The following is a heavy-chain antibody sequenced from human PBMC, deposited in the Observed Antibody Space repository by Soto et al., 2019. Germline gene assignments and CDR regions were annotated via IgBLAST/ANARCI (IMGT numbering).Heavy chain of an antibody. Sequence: EVQLLESGGGWLKPGGSLRLSCAASGFTFSSYAMNWVRQAPGKGLEWVSGITGSGAGSYYSDSVKGRFTISRDNSKNTLYLQMNSLRAEDTAVYYCAKAYSNSWPNDWFDPWGQGTLVTVSS. V-gene: IGHV3-23*01. CDR2: ITGSGAGS. CDR1: GFTFSSYA. D-gene: IGHD6-13*01. J-gene: IGHJ5*02. CDR3: AKAYSNSWPNDWFDP.